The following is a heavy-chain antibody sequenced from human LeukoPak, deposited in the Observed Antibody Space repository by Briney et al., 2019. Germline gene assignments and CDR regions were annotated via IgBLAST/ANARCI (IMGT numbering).Heavy chain of an antibody. D-gene: IGHD3-16*01. Sequence: GGSLRLSCAASGLSVSSNYMSWVRQASGKGLEWVSVIYSDENTDYADSVKGRFTISRDNSKNTLYLQMNSLRPEDTAVYHCARENYVALGSDAFDIWGQGTLVTVSS. V-gene: IGHV3-53*01. J-gene: IGHJ3*02. CDR1: GLSVSSNY. CDR2: IYSDENT. CDR3: ARENYVALGSDAFDI.